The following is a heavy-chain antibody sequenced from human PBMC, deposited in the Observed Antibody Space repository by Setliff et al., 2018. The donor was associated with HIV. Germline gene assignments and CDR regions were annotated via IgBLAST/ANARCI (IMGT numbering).Heavy chain of an antibody. V-gene: IGHV1-46*01. D-gene: IGHD1-1*01. CDR2: IYPSNGDT. CDR1: GYTFTSYY. J-gene: IGHJ1*01. Sequence: ASVKVSCKASGYTFTSYYMHWVRQAPGQGLEWMALIYPSNGDTTYAQSFQGRVTMTLDTSTSTVYMELSSLRAEDTAVYYCTKRTMPTGGFQHWGQGTLVTVSS. CDR3: TKRTMPTGGFQH.